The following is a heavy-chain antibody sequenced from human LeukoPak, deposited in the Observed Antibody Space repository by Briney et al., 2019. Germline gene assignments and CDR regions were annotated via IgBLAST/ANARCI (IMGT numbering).Heavy chain of an antibody. CDR3: ARGGGYDSFDY. CDR2: ISSSSSTI. D-gene: IGHD5-12*01. CDR1: GFTFSSYS. V-gene: IGHV3-48*01. Sequence: HPGGSLRLSCAASGFTFSSYSMNWVRQAPGKGLEWVSYISSSSSTIYYADSVKGRFTISRDNAKNSLCLQMNSLRAEDTAVYYCARGGGYDSFDYWGQGTLVTVSS. J-gene: IGHJ4*02.